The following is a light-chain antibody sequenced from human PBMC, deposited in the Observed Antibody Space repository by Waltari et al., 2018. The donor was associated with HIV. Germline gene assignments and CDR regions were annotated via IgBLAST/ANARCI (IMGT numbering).Light chain of an antibody. CDR3: QSYDSNDPWV. CDR1: SGTIASNY. CDR2: EDN. V-gene: IGLV6-57*04. J-gene: IGLJ3*02. Sequence: NFKLTQPLPVSASPGKTVTISCTRSSGTIASNYVQRYQQRPGSAPTTVFYEDNQRPSGVPDRFSGSIDSSSNSASLTISGLKTEDEADYYCQSYDSNDPWVFGGGTKLTVL.